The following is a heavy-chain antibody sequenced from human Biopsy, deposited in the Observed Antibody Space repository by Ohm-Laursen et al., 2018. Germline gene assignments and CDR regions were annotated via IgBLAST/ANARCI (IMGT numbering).Heavy chain of an antibody. Sequence: TLSLTCTVSGGSISRDYWAWIRQSPGKGLQWIGYTYYSGSTNFNPSLKSRVTISVDTSKNQFSLKLSSVTAADTAVYFCARGSSYGYDFDYWGQGTLVAVSS. D-gene: IGHD5-18*01. CDR2: TYYSGST. CDR1: GGSISRDY. CDR3: ARGSSYGYDFDY. V-gene: IGHV4-59*01. J-gene: IGHJ4*02.